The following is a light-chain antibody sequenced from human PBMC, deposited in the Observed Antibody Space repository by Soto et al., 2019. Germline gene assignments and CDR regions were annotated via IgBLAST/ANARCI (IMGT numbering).Light chain of an antibody. V-gene: IGKV1-39*01. CDR2: AAS. CDR1: QSISSY. Sequence: DIPMTQSPSSLSASVGDRVTITCRASQSISSYLSWYQQKPGKAPKLLIYAASSLQGGVPSRFSGSASGTDFTLTISSLQPEDAATYYCQQSYSPLAWTFGQGTKVEIK. J-gene: IGKJ1*01. CDR3: QQSYSPLAWT.